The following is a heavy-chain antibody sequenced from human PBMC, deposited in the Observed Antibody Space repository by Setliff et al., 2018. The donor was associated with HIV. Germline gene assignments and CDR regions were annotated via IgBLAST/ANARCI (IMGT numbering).Heavy chain of an antibody. CDR3: ARHVVVVITVPNWFDP. Sequence: SETLSLTCTVSGGSFSSVSYYWNWIRQPAGKGLEWIGRIYFSGSTNYNPSLKSRVTISVDTSKKQFSLKLSSVTAADTAVYYCARHVVVVITVPNWFDPWGQGTLVTVSS. D-gene: IGHD3-22*01. CDR1: GGSFSSVSYY. V-gene: IGHV4-61*02. J-gene: IGHJ5*02. CDR2: IYFSGST.